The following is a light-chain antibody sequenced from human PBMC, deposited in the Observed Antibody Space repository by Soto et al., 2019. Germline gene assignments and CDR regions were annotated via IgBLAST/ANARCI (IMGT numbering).Light chain of an antibody. CDR1: QSISIN. CDR3: QQYNNWPYT. V-gene: IGKV3-15*01. CDR2: GAS. J-gene: IGKJ2*01. Sequence: EIVMTQSPATLSVSPGERAILSCRASQSISINLAWYQQKPGQAPRLLIDGASTRATGIPARFSGSGSGTEFTLTISSLQSEDLAVYYCQQYNNWPYTFGQGTKLEIK.